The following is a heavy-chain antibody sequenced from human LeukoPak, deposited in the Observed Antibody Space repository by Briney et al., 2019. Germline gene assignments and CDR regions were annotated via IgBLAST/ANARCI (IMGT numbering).Heavy chain of an antibody. D-gene: IGHD6-6*01. CDR2: IYYSGRT. V-gene: IGHV4-31*03. Sequence: PSQTLSLTCTVSAGSISSGGYSWSWIRQHPAKGREGIAYIYYSGRTYYNPSLKRRVTISVHTSKNQFSLELGSVTAAPTPVYYCARERIAARAWFDPWGQGTLVTVSS. CDR3: ARERIAARAWFDP. J-gene: IGHJ5*02. CDR1: AGSISSGGYS.